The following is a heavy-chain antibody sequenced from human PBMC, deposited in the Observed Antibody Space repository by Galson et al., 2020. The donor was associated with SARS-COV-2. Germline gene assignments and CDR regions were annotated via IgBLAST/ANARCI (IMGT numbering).Heavy chain of an antibody. CDR1: GFTFSRYS. CDR3: TRVKSTVYTNDAFDV. CDR2: ISYDGSDK. Sequence: GGSLRLSCAASGFTFSRYSMHWARQAPGKGLEWVAIISYDGSDKYYADSVQGRFTISRDNSKNTLFLQMNSLGAEDTAVYYCTRVKSTVYTNDAFDVWGQGTMVSVSS. D-gene: IGHD2-2*01. V-gene: IGHV3-30*04. J-gene: IGHJ3*01.